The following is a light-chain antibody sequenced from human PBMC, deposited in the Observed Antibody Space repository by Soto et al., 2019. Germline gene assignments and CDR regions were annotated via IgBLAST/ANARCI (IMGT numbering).Light chain of an antibody. J-gene: IGLJ3*02. V-gene: IGLV2-8*01. CDR1: SSDVGAYKY. CDR3: TSYVGNDIWV. Sequence: QSALTQPPSASGSPGQSVTISCTGTSSDVGAYKYVSWYQQYPGKAPQLMISEVTKRPSGVPDRFSGSKSGNTASLTVSGLQAEDEADYYCTSYVGNDIWVFGGGTKLTVL. CDR2: EVT.